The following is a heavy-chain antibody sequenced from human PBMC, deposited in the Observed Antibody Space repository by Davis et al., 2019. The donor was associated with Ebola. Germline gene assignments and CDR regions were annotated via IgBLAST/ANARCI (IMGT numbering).Heavy chain of an antibody. CDR3: ARGPQSGSSSWYLNY. D-gene: IGHD6-13*01. CDR1: GFTFSSYT. V-gene: IGHV4-34*01. Sequence: ESLKISCAASGFTFSSYTMNWVRQPPGKGLEWIGEINHSGSTNYNPSLKSRVTISVDTSKNQFSLKLSSVTAADTAVYYCARGPQSGSSSWYLNYWGQGTLVTVSS. J-gene: IGHJ4*02. CDR2: INHSGST.